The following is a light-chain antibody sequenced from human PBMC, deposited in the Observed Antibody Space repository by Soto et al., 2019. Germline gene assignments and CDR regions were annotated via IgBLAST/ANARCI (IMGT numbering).Light chain of an antibody. V-gene: IGLV2-8*01. CDR1: SSDVGGYNS. J-gene: IGLJ2*01. CDR3: SSYGGSNNLV. CDR2: EVN. Sequence: QSALTQPPSASGSPGQSVTISCTGTSSDVGGYNSVSWYQQHPGKAPKLMIYEVNKRPSGVPDRFSGSKSGNTASLTVSGLQFGDGGDYYASSYGGSNNLVFGGGTKLTVL.